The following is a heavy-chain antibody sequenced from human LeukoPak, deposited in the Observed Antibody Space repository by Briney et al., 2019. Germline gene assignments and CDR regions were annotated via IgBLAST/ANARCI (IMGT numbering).Heavy chain of an antibody. CDR2: ISGSGGST. Sequence: SGGSLRLSCAASGFTFSSYAMSWVRQAPGKGLECVSAISGSGGSTYYADSVKGRFTISRDNSKNTLYLQMSSLRAEDTAVYYCARDSGSIPLAYWGQGTLVTVSS. J-gene: IGHJ4*02. CDR3: ARDSGSIPLAY. D-gene: IGHD2-21*01. V-gene: IGHV3-23*01. CDR1: GFTFSSYA.